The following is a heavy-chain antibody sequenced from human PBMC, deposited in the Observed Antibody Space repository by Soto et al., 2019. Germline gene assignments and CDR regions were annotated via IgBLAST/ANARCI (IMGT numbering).Heavy chain of an antibody. D-gene: IGHD6-19*01. V-gene: IGHV3-23*04. J-gene: IGHJ6*02. CDR2: ISGGGGST. Sequence: EVQLVESGGDLVQPGGSLRLSCAASRFTFSDYSMNWVRQAPGKGLEWVSYISGGGGSTYYADSVKGRFTISRDNSKNTLYLQMNSLRAEDTAVYYCAKDASGWTTLDYYYGMDVWGQGTTVTVSS. CDR1: RFTFSDYS. CDR3: AKDASGWTTLDYYYGMDV.